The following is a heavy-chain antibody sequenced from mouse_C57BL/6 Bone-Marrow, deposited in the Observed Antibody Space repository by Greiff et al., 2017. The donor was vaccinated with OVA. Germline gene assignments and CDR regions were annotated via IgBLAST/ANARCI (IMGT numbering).Heavy chain of an antibody. Sequence: VQLQQSGAELVTPGASVKLSCKASGYTFPSYCIRWVKQSPGQGLELIGEIYPRSGITYYNEKFKGKATLTADKSSSTAYMELRSLTSEDSAVYFCARRKFWGNPFAYWGQGTLVTVSA. J-gene: IGHJ3*01. CDR3: ARRKFWGNPFAY. V-gene: IGHV1-81*01. CDR1: GYTFPSYC. D-gene: IGHD2-1*01. CDR2: IYPRSGIT.